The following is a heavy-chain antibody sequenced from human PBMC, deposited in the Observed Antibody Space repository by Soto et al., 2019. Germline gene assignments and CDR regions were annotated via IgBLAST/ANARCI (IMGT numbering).Heavy chain of an antibody. Sequence: SETLSLTCTASGVSIHNSHSFWGWIRQPPGKGLEFIGTVYYSGGAHYNSSLKSRVTISVDTANNQVSLRMRSLTAADTAVYYCGRVVEGATRHTDLDSWGQGTLVTVSS. CDR1: GVSIHNSHSF. V-gene: IGHV4-39*01. D-gene: IGHD2-21*01. CDR2: VYYSGGA. CDR3: GRVVEGATRHTDLDS. J-gene: IGHJ5*01.